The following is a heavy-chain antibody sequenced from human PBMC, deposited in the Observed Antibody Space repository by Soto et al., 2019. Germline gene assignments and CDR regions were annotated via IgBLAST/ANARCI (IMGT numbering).Heavy chain of an antibody. Sequence: SETLSLTCTVSGGSISSYYWSWIRQPPGKGLEWIGYIYYSGSTNYNPSLKSRVTLSVDTSKNQFSLKLSSVTAADTAVYYCAAGDDYIWGSYRPLGYWGQGTLVTVSS. J-gene: IGHJ4*02. CDR1: GGSISSYY. V-gene: IGHV4-59*08. CDR3: AAGDDYIWGSYRPLGY. CDR2: IYYSGST. D-gene: IGHD3-16*02.